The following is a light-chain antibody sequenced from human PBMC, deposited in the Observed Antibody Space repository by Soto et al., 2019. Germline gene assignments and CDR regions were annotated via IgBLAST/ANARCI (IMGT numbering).Light chain of an antibody. CDR1: QSVSANY. V-gene: IGKV3-20*01. J-gene: IGKJ3*01. Sequence: EIVLPQSPGTLSLSPGERATLSCRASQSVSANYLAWYQQKPGQAPRLLIYGASSRATGIPDRFSGSGSGTDFTLTISRLEPEDFAVYFCQQHGSSPFTFGPGTKVDI. CDR2: GAS. CDR3: QQHGSSPFT.